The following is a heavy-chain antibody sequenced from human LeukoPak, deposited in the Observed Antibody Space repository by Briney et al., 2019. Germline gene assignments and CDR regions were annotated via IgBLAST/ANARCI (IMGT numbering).Heavy chain of an antibody. D-gene: IGHD2-8*01. CDR3: VGGAYCTNGVCSAAAFDI. V-gene: IGHV1-69*04. CDR1: GGTFSSYA. Sequence: ASVKVSCKASGGTFSSYAISWVRQAPGQGLEWMGRIIPILGIANYAQKFQGRVTITADKSTSTAYMELSSLRSEDTAVYYCVGGAYCTNGVCSAAAFDIWGQGTMVTVSS. J-gene: IGHJ3*02. CDR2: IIPILGIA.